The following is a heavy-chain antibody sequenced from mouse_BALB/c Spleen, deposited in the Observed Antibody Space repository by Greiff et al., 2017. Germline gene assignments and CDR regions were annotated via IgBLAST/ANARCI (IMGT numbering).Heavy chain of an antibody. D-gene: IGHD2-4*01. CDR1: GFTFSSYA. CDR2: ISSGGSYT. J-gene: IGHJ3*01. CDR3: AGGLRLGAY. Sequence: EVKVEESGGGLVKPGGSLKLSCAASGFTFSSYAMSWVRQTPEKRLEWVATISSGGSYTYYPDSVKGRFTISRDNAKNTLYLQMSSLRSEDTAMYYCAGGLRLGAYWGQETLVTVSA. V-gene: IGHV5-9-3*01.